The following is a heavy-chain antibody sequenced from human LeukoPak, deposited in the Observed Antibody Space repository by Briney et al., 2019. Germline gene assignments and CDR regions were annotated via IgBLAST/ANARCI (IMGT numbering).Heavy chain of an antibody. CDR1: GFTFSNYW. CDR3: ARGGVDY. CDR2: INSDGSTT. J-gene: IGHJ4*02. Sequence: GGSLRLSCAASGFTFSNYWMHWARQVPGEGLVWVSRINSDGSTTTYADSVKGRFTISRDNAKSTLYLQMNSLRADDTAVYYCARGGVDYWGQGTLVTVSS. V-gene: IGHV3-74*01.